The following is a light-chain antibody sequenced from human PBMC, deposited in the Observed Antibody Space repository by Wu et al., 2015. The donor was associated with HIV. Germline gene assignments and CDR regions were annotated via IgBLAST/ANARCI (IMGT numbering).Light chain of an antibody. CDR2: GAS. CDR1: QTISSNS. V-gene: IGKV3D-20*01. Sequence: EVVLTQSPATLSLSPGERATLSCGASQTISSNSLVWYQQRRGLAPRLLIYGASSRATGIPDRFSGSGSGTDFSLTISRLESEDFAVYYCQQYDTSPITFGQGTRLEIK. CDR3: QQYDTSPIT. J-gene: IGKJ5*01.